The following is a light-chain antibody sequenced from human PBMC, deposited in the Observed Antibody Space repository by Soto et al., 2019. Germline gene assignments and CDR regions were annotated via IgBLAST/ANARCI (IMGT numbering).Light chain of an antibody. Sequence: QSVLTQPPSVSGTPGQRVTISCSGGRSNIGSNTVAWYQQFPGTTPKLLIYRDDQRPSGVPDRFSGSKSGTSASLAISGLQFDDEADYYCAVWDDTLSGRVFGGGTKVTVL. CDR3: AVWDDTLSGRV. V-gene: IGLV1-44*01. CDR2: RDD. J-gene: IGLJ3*02. CDR1: RSNIGSNT.